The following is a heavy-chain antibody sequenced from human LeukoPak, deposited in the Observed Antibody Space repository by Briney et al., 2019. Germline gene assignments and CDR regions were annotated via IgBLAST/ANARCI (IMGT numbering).Heavy chain of an antibody. Sequence: SETLSLTCAVYGGSFSGHYWSWIRQPPGKGLEWIGEINHSGSTNYNPSLKSRVTISVDTSKNQFSLKLSSVTAADTAVYYCARGYRSGGSCYSRGRYYYYGMDVWGQGTTVTVSS. D-gene: IGHD2-15*01. CDR3: ARGYRSGGSCYSRGRYYYYGMDV. V-gene: IGHV4-34*01. J-gene: IGHJ6*02. CDR2: INHSGST. CDR1: GGSFSGHY.